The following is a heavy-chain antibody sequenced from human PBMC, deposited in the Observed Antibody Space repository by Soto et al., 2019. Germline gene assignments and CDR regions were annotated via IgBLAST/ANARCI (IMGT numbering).Heavy chain of an antibody. CDR3: ARERSVGYCITTTCPKPFYYYAMDV. J-gene: IGHJ6*02. D-gene: IGHD2-2*01. Sequence: SVKVSCKPSGGTFTNYAFSWVRQAPGQGLEWMGGIIPIFGTPDYAQNFQGRVTITADESTRTASMELSSLRSDDTAVYYFARERSVGYCITTTCPKPFYYYAMDVWGQGTTVTVSS. V-gene: IGHV1-69*13. CDR2: IIPIFGTP. CDR1: GGTFTNYA.